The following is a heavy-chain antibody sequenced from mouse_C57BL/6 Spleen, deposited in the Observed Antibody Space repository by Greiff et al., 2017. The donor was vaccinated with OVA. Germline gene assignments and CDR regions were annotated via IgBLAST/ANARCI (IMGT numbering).Heavy chain of an antibody. CDR1: GYTFTSYD. CDR3: ARVRKDSNFYYLDY. D-gene: IGHD2-5*01. Sequence: VQLQQSGPELVKPGASVKLSCKASGYTFTSYDINWVKQRPGQGLEWIGWIYPRDGSTKYNEKFKGKATLTVDTSSSTAYMELHSLTSEDSEVYFCARVRKDSNFYYLDYWGQGTTLTVSS. CDR2: IYPRDGST. J-gene: IGHJ2*01. V-gene: IGHV1-85*01.